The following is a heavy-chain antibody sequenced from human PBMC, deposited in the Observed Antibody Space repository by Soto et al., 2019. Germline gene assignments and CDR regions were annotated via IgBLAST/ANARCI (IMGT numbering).Heavy chain of an antibody. CDR1: GFTFSGYD. D-gene: IGHD3-10*01. V-gene: IGHV3-23*01. CDR2: ISGSGVIT. Sequence: GGSVRLSCAASGFTFSGYDMTWVRQAPGQGLQYISGISGSGVITYYPDSMRGRFIISRDNSKNILYLQVNILRAEDTAVYYCARRGPYYFDFWGQGTLVTVSS. CDR3: ARRGPYYFDF. J-gene: IGHJ4*02.